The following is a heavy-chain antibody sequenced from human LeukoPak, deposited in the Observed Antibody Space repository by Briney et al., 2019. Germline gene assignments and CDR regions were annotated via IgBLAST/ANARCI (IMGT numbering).Heavy chain of an antibody. D-gene: IGHD3-22*01. CDR1: GYTLTELS. V-gene: IGHV1-2*02. J-gene: IGHJ4*02. CDR2: INPNSGGT. Sequence: GASVKLSCTVSGYTLTELSMQWVRQTPGQGRWWMGWINPNSGGTHYAQKFQGRVTMTRDTSINTAYMELSRLRSDDTAVYCCARAGFEYYYDSSGFYNYWGQGTLVTVSS. CDR3: ARAGFEYYYDSSGFYNY.